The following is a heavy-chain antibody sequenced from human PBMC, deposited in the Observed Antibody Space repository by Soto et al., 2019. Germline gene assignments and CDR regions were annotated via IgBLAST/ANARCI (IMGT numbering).Heavy chain of an antibody. D-gene: IGHD2-2*01. Sequence: EVQLVESGGGLVQPGRSLRLSCAASGFTFDDYAMHWVRQAPGKGLEWVSGISWNSGSIGYADSVKGRFTISRDNAKNFLDLQMNSLRAEDTALYYCAKGGWKEYQLLWKGLGWFDPWGQGTLVTVSS. CDR1: GFTFDDYA. CDR2: ISWNSGSI. V-gene: IGHV3-9*01. CDR3: AKGGWKEYQLLWKGLGWFDP. J-gene: IGHJ5*02.